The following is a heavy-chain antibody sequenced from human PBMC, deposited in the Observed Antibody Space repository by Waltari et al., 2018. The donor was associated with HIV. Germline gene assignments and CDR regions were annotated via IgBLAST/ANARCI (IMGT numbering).Heavy chain of an antibody. Sequence: QVPLQESGPGLVKPSQTLSLTCTVSGGSISSGNYYWSWIRQPAGKGLEWIGRIFGSGGTNYNPSLKSRVTISVDTSKNQFSLRLSSLTAADTAVYFCARGIDDSTGYMKNGFDYWGQGTLVTVSS. J-gene: IGHJ4*02. V-gene: IGHV4-61*02. D-gene: IGHD3-22*01. CDR1: GGSISSGNYY. CDR2: IFGSGGT. CDR3: ARGIDDSTGYMKNGFDY.